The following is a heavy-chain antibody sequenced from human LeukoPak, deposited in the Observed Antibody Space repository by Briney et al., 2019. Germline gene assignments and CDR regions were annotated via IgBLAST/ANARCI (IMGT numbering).Heavy chain of an antibody. V-gene: IGHV5-51*01. Sequence: GESLNISWNCSGYSFTSYWIGWVRPMPGKGLEWMGIIYPGDSDTRYSPSFQGQVTISADKSISTAYLQWSSLKASDTAMYYCARHGDLGYYDSSGYWGKWGQGTVVTVSS. CDR1: GYSFTSYW. CDR3: ARHGDLGYYDSSGYWGK. D-gene: IGHD3-22*01. CDR2: IYPGDSDT. J-gene: IGHJ4*02.